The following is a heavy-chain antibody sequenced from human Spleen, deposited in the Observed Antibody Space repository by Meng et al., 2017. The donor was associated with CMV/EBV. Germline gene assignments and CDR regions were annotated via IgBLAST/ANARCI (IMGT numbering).Heavy chain of an antibody. D-gene: IGHD3-3*01. Sequence: SGSTFTKFYMHWVRQAPGQGLEWMGWINPVSGGTSYAQRFQGRVTLTRDTSTTTAYMDLSSLRADDTAVYYCARQVYNTSALGGWFDPWGQGTLVTVSS. J-gene: IGHJ5*02. V-gene: IGHV1-2*02. CDR2: INPVSGGT. CDR3: ARQVYNTSALGGWFDP. CDR1: GSTFTKFY.